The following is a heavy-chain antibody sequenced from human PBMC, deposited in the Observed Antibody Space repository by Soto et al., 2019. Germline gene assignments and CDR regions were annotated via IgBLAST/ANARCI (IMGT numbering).Heavy chain of an antibody. Sequence: QVQLVQSGAEVKKPGSSVKVSCKASGGTFSSYAISWVRQAPGQGLEWMGGIIPIFGTANYAQKFQGRVTITADDSTSTAYMELSSLRSEDTAVYYWASRYYYGAGSYSNLFDFWCQVTLVTVSS. CDR3: ASRYYYGAGSYSNLFDF. D-gene: IGHD3-10*01. V-gene: IGHV1-69*01. CDR2: IIPIFGTA. CDR1: GGTFSSYA. J-gene: IGHJ4*02.